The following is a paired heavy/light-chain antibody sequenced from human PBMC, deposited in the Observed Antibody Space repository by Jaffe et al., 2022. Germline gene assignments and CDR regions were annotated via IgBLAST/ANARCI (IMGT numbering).Light chain of an antibody. CDR1: QDISNY. Sequence: DIQMTQSPSSLSASVGDRVTITCQASQDISNYLNWYQQKPGKAPKLLIYDASNLETGVPSRFSGSGSGTDFTFTISSLQPEDIATYYCQQYDNILRRFTFGPGTKVDIK. CDR3: QQYDNILRRFT. V-gene: IGKV1-33*01. CDR2: DAS. J-gene: IGKJ3*01.
Heavy chain of an antibody. V-gene: IGHV3-9*01. J-gene: IGHJ4*02. CDR2: INWNSGNI. CDR3: TKDWGNWNYARFEY. Sequence: EVQLVESGGGLVQPGRSLRLSCAASGFSLDDYAMHWVRQAPGKGLEWVSGINWNSGNIAYADSVKGRFTISRDNAKNSLYLQMHSLRAEDTALYYCTKDWGNWNYARFEYWGQGTLVTVSS. D-gene: IGHD1-7*01. CDR1: GFSLDDYA.